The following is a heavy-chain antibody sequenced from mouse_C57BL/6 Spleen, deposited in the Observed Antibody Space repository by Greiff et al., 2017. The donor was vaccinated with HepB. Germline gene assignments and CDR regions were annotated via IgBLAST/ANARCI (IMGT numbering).Heavy chain of an antibody. Sequence: VQLVESGPGLVQPSQSLSITCTVSGFSLTSYGVHWVRQSPGKGLEWLGVIWSGGSTDYNAAFISRLSISKDNSKSQVFFKMNSLQADDTAIYYCARNPHYYGSSYFDYWGQGTTLTVSS. CDR3: ARNPHYYGSSYFDY. V-gene: IGHV2-2*01. CDR2: IWSGGST. D-gene: IGHD1-1*01. CDR1: GFSLTSYG. J-gene: IGHJ2*01.